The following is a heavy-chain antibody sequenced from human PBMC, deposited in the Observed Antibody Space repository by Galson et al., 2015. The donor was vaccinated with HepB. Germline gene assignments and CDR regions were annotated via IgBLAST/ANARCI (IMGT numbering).Heavy chain of an antibody. D-gene: IGHD6-19*01. Sequence: SLRLACAASGFTFSSYVMHWVRQAPGKGLEWVAVISYDGSNKYYADSVKGRFTISRDNSKNTLYLQMNSLRAEDTAVYYCAKCTVAGYYYYGMDVWGQGTTVTVSS. CDR1: GFTFSSYV. J-gene: IGHJ6*02. CDR3: AKCTVAGYYYYGMDV. V-gene: IGHV3-30*18. CDR2: ISYDGSNK.